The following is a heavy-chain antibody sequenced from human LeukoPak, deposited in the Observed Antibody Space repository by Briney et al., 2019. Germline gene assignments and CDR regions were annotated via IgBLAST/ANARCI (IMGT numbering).Heavy chain of an antibody. D-gene: IGHD3-3*01. CDR2: MNPNSGNT. J-gene: IGHJ5*02. CDR1: GYTFTSYD. CDR3: ARGITIFGGAIGFDP. Sequence: ASVKVSCKASGYTFTSYDINWVRQATGQGLEWMGWMNPNSGNTGYAQKFQGRVTMTRNTSISTAYMELSSLRSEDTAVYYCARGITIFGGAIGFDPWGQGTLVTVSS. V-gene: IGHV1-8*01.